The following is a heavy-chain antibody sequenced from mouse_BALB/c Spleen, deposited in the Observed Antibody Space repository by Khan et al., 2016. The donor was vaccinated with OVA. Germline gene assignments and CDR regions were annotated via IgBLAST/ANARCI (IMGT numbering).Heavy chain of an antibody. CDR3: ARDRYDYFDY. Sequence: QIQLVQSGPELKKPGETVKISCKASGYTFTDYSMHWVKQAPGKGLKWMGWINTETGEPTYADDFKGRFAFSLETSSSTAYLQINNLKNEDTATYFCARDRYDYFDYWGQGTTLTVSA. J-gene: IGHJ2*01. V-gene: IGHV9-2-1*01. D-gene: IGHD2-14*01. CDR2: INTETGEP. CDR1: GYTFTDYS.